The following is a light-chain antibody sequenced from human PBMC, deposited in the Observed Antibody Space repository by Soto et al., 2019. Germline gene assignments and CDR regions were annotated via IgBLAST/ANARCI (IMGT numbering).Light chain of an antibody. CDR3: QQLNSYPGA. Sequence: DIDMTQAPSSLSASVGDRVTITCRASQGISSYLAWYQQKPGKAPKLLIYAASTLQSGVPSRFSGSGSGTEFTLTISSLQPEDFATYYCQQLNSYPGAFGGGTKVDIK. CDR2: AAS. V-gene: IGKV1-9*01. CDR1: QGISSY. J-gene: IGKJ4*01.